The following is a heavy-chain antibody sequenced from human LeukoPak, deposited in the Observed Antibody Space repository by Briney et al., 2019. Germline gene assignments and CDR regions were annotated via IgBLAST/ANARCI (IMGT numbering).Heavy chain of an antibody. D-gene: IGHD3-22*01. V-gene: IGHV1-3*01. J-gene: IGHJ4*02. CDR2: INAGSGNT. CDR1: GYTFTSYA. CDR3: ARAHYSGYYATFDY. Sequence: ASVKVSCKASGYTFTSYAMHWVRQAPGQRLEWMGWINAGSGNTKYSQKFQGRVTITRDTSASTAYMELSSLRSEDTAVYYCARAHYSGYYATFDYWGQGTLVTVSS.